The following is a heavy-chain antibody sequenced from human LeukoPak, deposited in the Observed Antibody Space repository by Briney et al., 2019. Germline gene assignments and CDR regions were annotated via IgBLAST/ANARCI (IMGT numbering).Heavy chain of an antibody. CDR1: GFTFDTSV. Sequence: PGGSLRLSCAASGFTFDTSVMGWVRQAPGRGLEWVSDISARDGRTFYADSLKGRFTISRDNSKSTLYLQMNSLRAEDTAVFYCAKGGQTDRFDYWGQGALVTVSS. CDR2: ISARDGRT. V-gene: IGHV3-23*01. J-gene: IGHJ4*02. CDR3: AKGGQTDRFDY. D-gene: IGHD5-12*01.